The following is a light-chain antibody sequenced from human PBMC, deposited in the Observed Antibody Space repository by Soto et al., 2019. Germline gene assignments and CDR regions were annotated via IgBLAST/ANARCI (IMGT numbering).Light chain of an antibody. CDR3: SSYTTSTALVV. CDR2: DVS. CDR1: SSDVGAYNF. J-gene: IGLJ2*01. V-gene: IGLV2-14*01. Sequence: QSALTQPASVSGSPGQSITISCTGTSSDVGAYNFVSWYQQHPGKAPKVIIFDVSNRPSGVSDRFSGSKSGDTAFLTISGLQADDEADYYCSSYTTSTALVVFGGGTKLTVL.